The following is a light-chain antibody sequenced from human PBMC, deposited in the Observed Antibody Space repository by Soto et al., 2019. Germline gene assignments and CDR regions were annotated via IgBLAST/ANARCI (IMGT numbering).Light chain of an antibody. CDR1: SSDIGGYNY. CDR3: SSYTSTSTLYV. J-gene: IGLJ1*01. Sequence: QSALTQPASVSGSPGQSITISCTGTSSDIGGYNYVSWYQQLPGKVPQLIIYDVSNRPSGVSDRFSGSKSGNAASLTISGLQAEDEAEYYCSSYTSTSTLYVFGTGTKLTVL. CDR2: DVS. V-gene: IGLV2-14*03.